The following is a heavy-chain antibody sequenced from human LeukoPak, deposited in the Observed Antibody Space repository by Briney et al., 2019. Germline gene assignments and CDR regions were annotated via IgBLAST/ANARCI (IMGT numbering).Heavy chain of an antibody. V-gene: IGHV3-30-3*01. CDR3: ARDPYYYGSGTNWFDP. CDR1: GFTFSSYA. CDR2: ISYDGSNK. J-gene: IGHJ5*02. Sequence: GGSLRLSCAASGFTFSSYAMHWVRQAPGKGLEWVAVISYDGSNKYYADSVKGRFTISRDNSKNTLYLQMNSLRAEDTAVYYCARDPYYYGSGTNWFDPWGQGTLVTVSS. D-gene: IGHD3-10*01.